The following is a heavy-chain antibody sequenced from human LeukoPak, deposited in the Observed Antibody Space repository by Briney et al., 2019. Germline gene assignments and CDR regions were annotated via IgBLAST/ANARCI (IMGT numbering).Heavy chain of an antibody. J-gene: IGHJ6*03. Sequence: SVKVSCKASGGTFSSYAISWVRQAPGQGLEWMGGIIPIFGTANYAQKFQGRVTITADEPTSTAYMELSGLRSDDTAVYYCARRARYCSGTSCFNYHFYTDVWGKGTTVTVSS. D-gene: IGHD2-2*01. V-gene: IGHV1-69*13. CDR2: IIPIFGTA. CDR1: GGTFSSYA. CDR3: ARRARYCSGTSCFNYHFYTDV.